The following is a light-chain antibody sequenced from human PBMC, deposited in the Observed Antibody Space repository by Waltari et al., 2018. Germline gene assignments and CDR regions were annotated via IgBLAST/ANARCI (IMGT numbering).Light chain of an antibody. CDR2: GAS. Sequence: EIVLPQSPRTLSLSPGERATLSRRASQGVSRAELAWYQQKAGQPPRLLSYGASSRATGTPDRFSGTGSGTDFTLTISRLEPEDFAVFYCQHYGDSLFTFGQGTRLEIK. J-gene: IGKJ5*01. CDR1: QGVSRAE. V-gene: IGKV3-20*01. CDR3: QHYGDSLFT.